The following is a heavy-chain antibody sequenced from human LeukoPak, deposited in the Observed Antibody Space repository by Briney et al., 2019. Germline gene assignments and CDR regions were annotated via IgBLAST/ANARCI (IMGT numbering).Heavy chain of an antibody. V-gene: IGHV4-39*01. J-gene: IGHJ4*02. Sequence: PSETLSLTCTVSGGSISSSSYYWGWIRQPPGKGLEWIGSIYYSGSTYYNLSLKSRVTISVDTSKNQFSLKLSSVTAADTAVYYCARHSGYSSGWFQYWGQGTLVTVSS. CDR2: IYYSGST. CDR3: ARHSGYSSGWFQY. CDR1: GGSISSSSYY. D-gene: IGHD6-19*01.